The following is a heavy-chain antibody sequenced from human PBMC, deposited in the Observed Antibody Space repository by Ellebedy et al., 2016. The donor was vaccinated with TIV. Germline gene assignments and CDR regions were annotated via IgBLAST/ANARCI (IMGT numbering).Heavy chain of an antibody. CDR2: INAGNGNT. D-gene: IGHD6-13*01. J-gene: IGHJ4*02. CDR1: GYTFTTYA. V-gene: IGHV1-3*01. Sequence: ASVKVSCKASGYTFTTYALHWVRQAPGQRLEWMGRINAGNGNTKYSQKFQGRVTITRDTSASTTFMELGSLRSEDTAVYFCAREVMAAPNIQPNFDYWGQGTLVTVSS. CDR3: AREVMAAPNIQPNFDY.